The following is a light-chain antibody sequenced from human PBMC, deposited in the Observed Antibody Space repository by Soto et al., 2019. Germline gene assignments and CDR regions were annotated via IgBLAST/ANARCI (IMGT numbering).Light chain of an antibody. CDR2: EVN. J-gene: IGLJ2*01. CDR1: SSDVGAYNY. CDR3: SSYAGGKNLS. Sequence: QSALTQPPSASGSPGQSVTISCTGTSSDVGAYNYVSWYQQHPGKAPKLIIYEVNRRPSGVPDRFSGSKSGNTASLTVSGLQAEDEADYYCSSYAGGKNLSFGGGTKVTVL. V-gene: IGLV2-8*01.